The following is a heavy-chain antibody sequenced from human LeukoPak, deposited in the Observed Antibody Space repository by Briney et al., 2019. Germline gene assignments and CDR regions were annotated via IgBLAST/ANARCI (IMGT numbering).Heavy chain of an antibody. Sequence: PSETLSLTCTVSGGSISVYYWSWIRQPPGKGLEWIGYIYYSGSTNYNPSLKSRVTISVDTSKNQFSLKLSSVTAADTAVYYCAREEGTVVVPAAIPDYWGQGTLVTVSS. CDR1: GGSISVYY. CDR2: IYYSGST. CDR3: AREEGTVVVPAAIPDY. J-gene: IGHJ4*02. V-gene: IGHV4-59*12. D-gene: IGHD2-2*02.